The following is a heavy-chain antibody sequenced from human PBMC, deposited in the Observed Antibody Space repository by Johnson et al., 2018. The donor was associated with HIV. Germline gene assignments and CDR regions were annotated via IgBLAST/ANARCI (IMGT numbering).Heavy chain of an antibody. V-gene: IGHV3-30*18. Sequence: QVQLVESGGAVVQPGRSLRVSCAASGFTFSSYGMHWVRQAPGQGLEWVALISFDGSNKYYADSVKGQFTISRDNSKNTLYLQMRSLRGEDTAVYYCAKDERQLGGWSHAFDMWGQGTKVSVSS. D-gene: IGHD7-27*01. CDR3: AKDERQLGGWSHAFDM. CDR2: ISFDGSNK. J-gene: IGHJ3*02. CDR1: GFTFSSYG.